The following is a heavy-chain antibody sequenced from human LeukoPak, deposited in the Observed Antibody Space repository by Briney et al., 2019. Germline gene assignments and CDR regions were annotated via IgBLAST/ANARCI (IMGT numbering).Heavy chain of an antibody. D-gene: IGHD6-13*01. CDR3: ARFIAAPYYFDY. CDR2: IYHSGST. J-gene: IGHJ4*02. V-gene: IGHV4-4*02. CDR1: GGSISSRNW. Sequence: SGTLSLTCAVSGGSISSRNWWSWVRQPPGKGLEWIGEIYHSGSTNYNPSLKSRVTISVDTSKNQFSLKLSSVTAADTAVYYCARFIAAPYYFDYWGRGTLVTVSS.